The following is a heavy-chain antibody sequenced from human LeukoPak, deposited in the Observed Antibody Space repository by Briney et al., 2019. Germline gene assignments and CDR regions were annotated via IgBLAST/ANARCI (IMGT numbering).Heavy chain of an antibody. D-gene: IGHD2-21*01. J-gene: IGHJ3*02. V-gene: IGHV4-4*02. CDR3: ARDAIYSGHRNAFDI. CDR1: GGSISSSNW. CDR2: IYHSGST. Sequence: SKTLSLTCAVSGGSISSSNWWSWVRQPPGKGLEWIGEIYHSGSTNYNPSLKSRVTISVDKSKNQFSLKLSSVTAADTAVYYCARDAIYSGHRNAFDIWGQGTMVTVSS.